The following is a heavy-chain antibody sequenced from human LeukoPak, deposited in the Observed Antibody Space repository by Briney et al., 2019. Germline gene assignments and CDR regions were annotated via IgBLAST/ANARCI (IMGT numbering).Heavy chain of an antibody. CDR3: VRDPSYGSSWYYYMDV. Sequence: GGSLRLSCAASGFTFSSYAMSWVRQAPGKGLEWVPYISSSSFKIGYADSVKGRFTISRDNSKNSLYLQMDSLRVEDTAVYYCVRDPSYGSSWYYYMDVWGKGTTVTVSS. V-gene: IGHV3-48*04. J-gene: IGHJ6*03. D-gene: IGHD6-13*01. CDR1: GFTFSSYA. CDR2: ISSSSFKI.